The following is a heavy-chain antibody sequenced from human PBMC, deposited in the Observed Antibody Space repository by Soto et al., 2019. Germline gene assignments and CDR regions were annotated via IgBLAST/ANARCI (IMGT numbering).Heavy chain of an antibody. CDR2: IYYSVST. D-gene: IGHD2-15*01. CDR1: GGSISSGGYY. CDR3: ARDGKQYCSGGSCYGY. J-gene: IGHJ4*02. Sequence: PSQTLSLTCTVSGGSISSGGYYWSWIRQHPGKGLEWIGYIYYSVSTYYNPSLKSRVTISVDTSKNQFSLKLSSVTAADTAVYYCARDGKQYCSGGSCYGYWGQGTLVTGSS. V-gene: IGHV4-31*03.